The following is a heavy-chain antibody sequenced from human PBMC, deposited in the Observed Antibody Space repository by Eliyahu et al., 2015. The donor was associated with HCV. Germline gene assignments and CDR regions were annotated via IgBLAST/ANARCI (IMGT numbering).Heavy chain of an antibody. Sequence: QLQLQESGPGLVKPGETLTLTCSVSGGSISSSGYYWGWMRQPPEKGLEWIGRMHYSGSAYPNPSLKTRVIISLDTSKNQFSLKFNYVTAADTAIYYCARVALPTGKLMNYALPRGWFDPLGQGIPVVVSS. CDR1: GGSISSSGYY. V-gene: IGHV4-39*07. J-gene: IGHJ5*02. D-gene: IGHD2-2*01. CDR2: MHYSGSA. CDR3: ARVALPTGKLMNYALPRGWFDP.